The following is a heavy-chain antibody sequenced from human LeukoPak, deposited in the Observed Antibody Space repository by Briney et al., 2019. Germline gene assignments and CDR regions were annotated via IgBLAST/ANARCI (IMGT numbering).Heavy chain of an antibody. Sequence: GESLKISCKGSGYSFTSYWIGWVRQMPGKGLEWMGIIYPGDSDTRYSPSFQGQVTISADKSISTAYLQMNSLRAEDTAVYYCARLRNFDFWSGYAQEATEGSIDYWGQGTLVTVSS. CDR3: ARLRNFDFWSGYAQEATEGSIDY. D-gene: IGHD3-3*01. CDR2: IYPGDSDT. J-gene: IGHJ4*02. V-gene: IGHV5-51*01. CDR1: GYSFTSYW.